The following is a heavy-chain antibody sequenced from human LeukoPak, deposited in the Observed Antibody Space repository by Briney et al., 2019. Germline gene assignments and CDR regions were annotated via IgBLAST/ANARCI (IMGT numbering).Heavy chain of an antibody. J-gene: IGHJ3*02. CDR3: ARGDLHYHDSTRRGFDI. Sequence: GGSLRLSCAASGFTFSDYAMHWVRQAPGKGLEWVAFIRYDGSNKYYADSVKGRFTISRDNSKNTLYLQMNSLRAEDTAVYYCARGDLHYHDSTRRGFDIWGQGTMVTVSS. CDR2: IRYDGSNK. CDR1: GFTFSDYA. D-gene: IGHD3-10*01. V-gene: IGHV3-30*02.